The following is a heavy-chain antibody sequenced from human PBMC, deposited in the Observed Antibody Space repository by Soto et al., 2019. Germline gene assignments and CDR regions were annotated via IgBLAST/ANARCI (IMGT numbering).Heavy chain of an antibody. J-gene: IGHJ4*02. V-gene: IGHV3-48*02. D-gene: IGHD3-22*01. CDR2: ISSSSSTI. Sequence: PGGSLRLSCAASGFTFSSYSMNWVRQAPGKGLEWVSYISSSSSTIYYADSVKGRFTISRDNAKNSLYLQMNSLRDEDTAVYYCARDYYDSSGYQNFDYWGQGTLVTVSS. CDR1: GFTFSSYS. CDR3: ARDYYDSSGYQNFDY.